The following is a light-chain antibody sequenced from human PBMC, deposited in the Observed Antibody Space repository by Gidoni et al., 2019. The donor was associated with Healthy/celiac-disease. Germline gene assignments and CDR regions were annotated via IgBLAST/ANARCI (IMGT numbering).Light chain of an antibody. V-gene: IGLV1-44*01. Sequence: QSVLTQPPSASGTPGQRVTISCSGSSSNIGRNTVNWYQQLPGTAPKLLIYCNNQRPSGVPDRFSGSKSGTSASLAISGLQSEDEADYYCAAWDDSLYGVVFGGGTKLTVL. CDR2: CNN. CDR3: AAWDDSLYGVV. CDR1: SSNIGRNT. J-gene: IGLJ2*01.